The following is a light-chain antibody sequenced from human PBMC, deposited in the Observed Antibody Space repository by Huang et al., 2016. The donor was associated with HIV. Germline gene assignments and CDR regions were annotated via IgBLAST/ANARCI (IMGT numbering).Light chain of an antibody. V-gene: IGKV3D-20*01. Sequence: EIVLTQSPASLSLSPGERAMLSCGASHSVSSRYLAWVQQNPGLPPRLLIYDASVRAPGIPDRFSGGGSGTDFTLTISRLEPEDFAVYYCQQYGSSSYTFGQGTKLEIK. CDR2: DAS. CDR1: HSVSSRY. CDR3: QQYGSSSYT. J-gene: IGKJ2*01.